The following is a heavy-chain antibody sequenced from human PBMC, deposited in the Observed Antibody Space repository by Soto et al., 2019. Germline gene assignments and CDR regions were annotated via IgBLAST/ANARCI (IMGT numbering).Heavy chain of an antibody. CDR3: ARSFTGYFDY. D-gene: IGHD3-10*01. Sequence: EVQLVESGGGLVQPGGSLRLSCAASGFTVSSNYMSWVRQAPGKGLEWVSVIYSGGSKYYSDSVKGRFTISRHNHKNPLYLQMNSLRAEDQAVYYCARSFTGYFDYWGQGTLVTVS. J-gene: IGHJ4*02. CDR1: GFTVSSNY. V-gene: IGHV3-53*04. CDR2: IYSGGSK.